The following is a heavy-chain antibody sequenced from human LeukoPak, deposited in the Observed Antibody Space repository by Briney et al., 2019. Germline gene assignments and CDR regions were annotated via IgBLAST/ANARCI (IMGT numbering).Heavy chain of an antibody. Sequence: SETLSLTCSVSGGSISSNSYYWGWIRQPPGKGLEWIGSIYYSGSTYYNPSLKSRVTISVDTSKNQFSLKLSSVTAADTAVYYCARDQWELRNWFDPWGQGTLVTVSS. V-gene: IGHV4-39*07. CDR3: ARDQWELRNWFDP. J-gene: IGHJ5*02. CDR2: IYYSGST. D-gene: IGHD1-26*01. CDR1: GGSISSNSYY.